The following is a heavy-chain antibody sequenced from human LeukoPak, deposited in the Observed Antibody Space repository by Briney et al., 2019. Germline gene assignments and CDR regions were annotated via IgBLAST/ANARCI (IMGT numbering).Heavy chain of an antibody. V-gene: IGHV4-39*01. D-gene: IGHD6-13*01. Sequence: SETLSLTCTVSGGSISSSSSYWGWIRQPPGKGLEWIGSIYYSGSTYYNPSLKSRVTISVDTSKNQFSLKLSSVTAADTAVYYCARSYSSSVYFDYWGQGTLVTVSS. CDR3: ARSYSSSVYFDY. J-gene: IGHJ4*02. CDR2: IYYSGST. CDR1: GGSISSSSSY.